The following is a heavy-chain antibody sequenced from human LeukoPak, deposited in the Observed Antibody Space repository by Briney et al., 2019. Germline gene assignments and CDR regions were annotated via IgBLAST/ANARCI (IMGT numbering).Heavy chain of an antibody. D-gene: IGHD3-3*01. CDR3: ARGGRGLAAARRFEPGNWFDP. CDR2: INRSGST. V-gene: IGHV4-34*01. CDR1: GFTFSSYE. J-gene: IGHJ5*02. Sequence: PGGSLRLSCAASGFTFSSYEMNWVRQPPGKGLEWIGKINRSGSTNYNPSLKSRVTISEDTSKNQFSLKLTSVTAADTAVYYCARGGRGLAAARRFEPGNWFDPWGQGTLVIVSS.